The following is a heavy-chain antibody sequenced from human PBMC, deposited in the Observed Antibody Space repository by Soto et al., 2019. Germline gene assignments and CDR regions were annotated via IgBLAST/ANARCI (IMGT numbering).Heavy chain of an antibody. CDR1: GFSIRSSSYY. J-gene: IGHJ4*02. D-gene: IGHD5-18*01. V-gene: IGHV4-39*01. Sequence: PSETLSLTCTFSGFSIRSSSYYWGWIRQPPGKGLEWIGSIFYSGSTYYNPSLKSRVTISVDTSKNQFSLKLSSVTAADTAVYYCARHRKADTPMVNSDFDFWGQGALVTAPQ. CDR2: IFYSGST. CDR3: ARHRKADTPMVNSDFDF.